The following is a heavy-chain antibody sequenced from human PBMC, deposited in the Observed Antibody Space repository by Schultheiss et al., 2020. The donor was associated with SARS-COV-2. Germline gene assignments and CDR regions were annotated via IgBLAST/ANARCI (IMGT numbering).Heavy chain of an antibody. J-gene: IGHJ4*02. CDR1: GFTFRKYW. V-gene: IGHV3-23*01. Sequence: GGSLRLSCAASGFTFRKYWMHWVRQAPGKGLVWVSAISGSGGSTYYADSVKGRFTISRDNAKNSLYLQMNSLRAEDTAVYYCAKVKMEGIAAAGTLSDNWGQGTLVTVSS. CDR3: AKVKMEGIAAAGTLSDN. CDR2: ISGSGGST. D-gene: IGHD6-13*01.